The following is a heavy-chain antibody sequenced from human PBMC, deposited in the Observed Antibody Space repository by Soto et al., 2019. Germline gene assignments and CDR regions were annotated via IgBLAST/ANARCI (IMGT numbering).Heavy chain of an antibody. Sequence: QVQLVQSGTEVKKPGASVKVSCKASGHTFSSYTMYWVRQAPGQGLEWMGRIDPSDKTNYAQKFQGRFIMTRDTSTSTLYMELSSLRSEDTAVYYCASDSDGTYTGLGYWGQGTLVTVSS. CDR2: IDPSDKT. V-gene: IGHV1-46*01. CDR3: ASDSDGTYTGLGY. D-gene: IGHD1-7*01. CDR1: GHTFSSYT. J-gene: IGHJ4*02.